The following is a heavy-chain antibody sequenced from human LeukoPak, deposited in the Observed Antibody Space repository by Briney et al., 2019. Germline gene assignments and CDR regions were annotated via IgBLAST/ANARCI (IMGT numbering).Heavy chain of an antibody. J-gene: IGHJ4*02. CDR2: ISGYNGYT. V-gene: IGHV1-18*01. CDR3: ARGRGHRLEAYTLDSDY. D-gene: IGHD2-21*01. CDR1: GYIFRNYG. Sequence: ASVKVSCKASGYIFRNYGINWVRQAPGQGLEWMGWISGYNGYTHYAQKFQGRVTMTTETSTSTAYMELRSLRSDDTAVYFCARGRGHRLEAYTLDSDYWGQGTLVTVSS.